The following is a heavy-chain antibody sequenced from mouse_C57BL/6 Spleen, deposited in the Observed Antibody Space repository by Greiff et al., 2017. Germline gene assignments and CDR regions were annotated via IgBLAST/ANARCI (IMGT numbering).Heavy chain of an antibody. J-gene: IGHJ2*01. Sequence: DVMLVESGGGLVKPGGSLKLSCAASGFAFSDYGMHWVRQAPEKGLEWVAYISSGSSTIYYADKVKGRFTISRDNAKNTLFLQMTSLRSEDTAMYYCARDAPYYFDYWGQGTTLTVSS. CDR3: ARDAPYYFDY. CDR2: ISSGSSTI. V-gene: IGHV5-17*01. CDR1: GFAFSDYG.